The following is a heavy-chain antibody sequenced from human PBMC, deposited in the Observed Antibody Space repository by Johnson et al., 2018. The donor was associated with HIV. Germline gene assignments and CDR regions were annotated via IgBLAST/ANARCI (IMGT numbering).Heavy chain of an antibody. CDR2: IFPGGDT. V-gene: IGHV3-13*01. CDR1: GFIVSDHH. J-gene: IGHJ3*02. D-gene: IGHD3/OR15-3a*01. Sequence: MLLVESGGGLVQPGGSLRLSCAASGFIVSDHHMHWVRQPTGKSLEWVSVIFPGGDTSYADSVRGRFTISRENGKSSLYLQMNSLRAGDTAVYYCTRVFQNGLAIWGQGTTVTVSS. CDR3: TRVFQNGLAI.